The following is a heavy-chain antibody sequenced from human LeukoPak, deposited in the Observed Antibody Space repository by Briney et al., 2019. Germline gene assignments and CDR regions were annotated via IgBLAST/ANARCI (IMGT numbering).Heavy chain of an antibody. CDR3: VRANYFDY. CDR2: IYYSGST. Sequence: SETLSLTCTVSGGSVSSGSYYWSWIRQPPGKGLEWIGDIYYSGSTNYNPSLKSRLTISVDTSKNHFSLKLSSVTAADTAVYYCVRANYFDYWGQGTLVTVSS. CDR1: GGSVSSGSYY. V-gene: IGHV4-61*03. J-gene: IGHJ4*02.